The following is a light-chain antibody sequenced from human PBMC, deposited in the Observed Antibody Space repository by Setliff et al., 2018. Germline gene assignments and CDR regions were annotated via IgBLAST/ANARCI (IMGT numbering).Light chain of an antibody. CDR2: EVD. CDR1: SSDVGAYNY. CDR3: SSYAGNYIYV. Sequence: QSALTQPASVSGPPGQSITISCTGSSSDVGAYNYVSWCQRHPGKAPKLIILEVDKRPSGVSSRFSGSKAGNTASLTVSGLQAEDEADYYCSSYAGNYIYVFGTGTKVTVL. V-gene: IGLV2-14*01. J-gene: IGLJ1*01.